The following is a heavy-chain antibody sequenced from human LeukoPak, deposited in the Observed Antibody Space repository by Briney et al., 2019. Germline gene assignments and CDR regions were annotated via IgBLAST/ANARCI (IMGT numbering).Heavy chain of an antibody. CDR2: IYPGDSDT. Sequence: GESLKISCKGSGYRSTSYWIGWVRQMPGKGLEWMGIIYPGDSDTRYSPSFQGQVTISADKSICTAYLQWSSLKASDTAMYYCARPNIPAAGTDAFDIWGQGTMVAVSS. J-gene: IGHJ3*02. V-gene: IGHV5-51*01. CDR1: GYRSTSYW. D-gene: IGHD6-13*01. CDR3: ARPNIPAAGTDAFDI.